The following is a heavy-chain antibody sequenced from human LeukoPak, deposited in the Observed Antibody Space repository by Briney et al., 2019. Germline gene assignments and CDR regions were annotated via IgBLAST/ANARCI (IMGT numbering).Heavy chain of an antibody. CDR1: GGSFSGYY. J-gene: IGHJ6*02. CDR3: ARGVRGSSALGPNVWYYYYYYGMDV. CDR2: INHSGST. V-gene: IGHV4-34*01. D-gene: IGHD2-2*01. Sequence: PSETLSLTCAVYGGSFSGYYWSWIRQPPGKGLEWIGEINHSGSTNYNPSLKSRVTISVDTSKNQFSLKLSSVTAADTAVYYCARGVRGSSALGPNVWYYYYYYGMDVWGQGSTVTVSS.